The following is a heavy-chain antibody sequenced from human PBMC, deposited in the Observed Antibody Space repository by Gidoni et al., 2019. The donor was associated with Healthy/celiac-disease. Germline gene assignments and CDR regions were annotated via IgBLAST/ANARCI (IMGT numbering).Heavy chain of an antibody. CDR3: ARDYDILTGYYGSDY. Sequence: QVQLVQSGAEVKKPGASVKVSCKASGSPFTSYGISWVRQAPGQGLEWMGWISAYNGNTNYAQKLQGRVTMTTDTSTSTAYMELRSLRSDDTAVYYCARDYDILTGYYGSDYWGQGTLVTVSS. V-gene: IGHV1-18*01. D-gene: IGHD3-9*01. CDR1: GSPFTSYG. CDR2: ISAYNGNT. J-gene: IGHJ4*02.